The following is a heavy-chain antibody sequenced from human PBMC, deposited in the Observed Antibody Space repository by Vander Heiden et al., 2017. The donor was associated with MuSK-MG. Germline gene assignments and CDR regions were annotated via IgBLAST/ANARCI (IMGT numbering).Heavy chain of an antibody. V-gene: IGHV4-34*01. Sequence: TCAVYGGSFSGYYWSWIRQPPGKGLEWIGEINHSGSTNYNPSLKSRVTISVDTSKNQFSLKLSSVTAADTAVYYCAVGYYDYIWGSYRDDYWGQGTLVTVSS. CDR3: AVGYYDYIWGSYRDDY. CDR1: GGSFSGYY. CDR2: INHSGST. D-gene: IGHD3-16*02. J-gene: IGHJ4*02.